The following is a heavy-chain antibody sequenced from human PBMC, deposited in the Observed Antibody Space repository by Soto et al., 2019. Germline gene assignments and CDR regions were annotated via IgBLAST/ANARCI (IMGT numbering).Heavy chain of an antibody. CDR2: MSYDGSNK. CDR1: GFTFSSYA. D-gene: IGHD6-13*01. V-gene: IGHV3-30-3*01. Sequence: GGSLRLSCAASGFTFSSYAMHWVRQAPGKGLEWVAVMSYDGSNKYYADSVKGRFTISRDNSKNTLYLQMNSLRAEDTAVYYCARDSTIAAAGNVNWFDPWGQGTLVTVSS. J-gene: IGHJ5*02. CDR3: ARDSTIAAAGNVNWFDP.